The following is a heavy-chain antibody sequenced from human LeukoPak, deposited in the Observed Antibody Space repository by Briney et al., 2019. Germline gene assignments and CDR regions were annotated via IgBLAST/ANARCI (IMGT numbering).Heavy chain of an antibody. V-gene: IGHV3-74*01. D-gene: IGHD1-26*01. Sequence: GGSLRLSCAASGFTFSNYWMHWVRHVPGKGLVWVSHISNDCNNINYADSVKGRFTISRDNAKNTLYLQMNSLRAEDTAVYLCVRESFTGCGSYAYWGQGTLVTVSS. CDR1: GFTFSNYW. CDR2: ISNDCNNI. CDR3: VRESFTGCGSYAY. J-gene: IGHJ4*02.